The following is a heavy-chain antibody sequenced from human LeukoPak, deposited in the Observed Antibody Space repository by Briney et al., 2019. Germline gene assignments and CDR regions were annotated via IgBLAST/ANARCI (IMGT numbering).Heavy chain of an antibody. CDR1: GFSFSNYA. V-gene: IGHV3-23*01. CDR2: IDASGVNT. D-gene: IGHD6-19*01. J-gene: IGHJ5*02. Sequence: QSGGSLRLSCASSGFSFSNYAMGWVRQAPGKGLEWVSCIDASGVNTYYADSVKGRFTISRDNSKNTLYLQMNSLRAEDTAVYSCAKGSGSGWYGWFDPWGQGTLVTVSS. CDR3: AKGSGSGWYGWFDP.